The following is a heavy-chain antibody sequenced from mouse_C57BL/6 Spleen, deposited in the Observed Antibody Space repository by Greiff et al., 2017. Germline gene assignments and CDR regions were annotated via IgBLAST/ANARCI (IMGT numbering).Heavy chain of an antibody. CDR3: ARSDYDGYYVGYAMDY. CDR2: INPSNGGT. J-gene: IGHJ4*01. CDR1: GYTFTSYW. V-gene: IGHV1-53*01. D-gene: IGHD2-3*01. Sequence: QVQLQQPGTELVKPGASVKLSCKASGYTFTSYWMHWVKQRPGQGLEWIGNINPSNGGTNYNEKFKSKATLTVDKSSSTAYMQLSSLTSEDSAVYYCARSDYDGYYVGYAMDYWGQGTSVTVSS.